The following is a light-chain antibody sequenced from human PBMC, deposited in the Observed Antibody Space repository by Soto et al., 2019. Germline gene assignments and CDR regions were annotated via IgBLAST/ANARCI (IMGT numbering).Light chain of an antibody. V-gene: IGKV3-15*01. J-gene: IGKJ4*01. Sequence: EIVMTQSPGTLSVFPGERATLSCRASQSISTNLAWYQQKPGQAPRLLIYGAFTRATGIPARCSGSGSGTVFTLPISRLQSEDLALYYCQQYNRWPLTFGGGTKVEIK. CDR3: QQYNRWPLT. CDR1: QSISTN. CDR2: GAF.